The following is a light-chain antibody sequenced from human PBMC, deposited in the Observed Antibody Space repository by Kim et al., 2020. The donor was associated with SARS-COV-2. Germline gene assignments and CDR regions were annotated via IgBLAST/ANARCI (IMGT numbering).Light chain of an antibody. Sequence: EIVMTQSPVTLSVSPGERATLSCRASQSVGRHLAWYQHKLGQAPRLLIYGASNRATDIPARFSGSGSGTEFTLTISSLQSEDSAVYYCQQYDNWPPGYTFGQGTKLEI. CDR3: QQYDNWPPGYT. V-gene: IGKV3-15*01. CDR1: QSVGRH. J-gene: IGKJ2*01. CDR2: GAS.